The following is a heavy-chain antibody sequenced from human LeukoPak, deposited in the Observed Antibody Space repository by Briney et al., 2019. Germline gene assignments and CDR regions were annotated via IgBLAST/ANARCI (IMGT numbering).Heavy chain of an antibody. CDR1: GGSFSGYY. J-gene: IGHJ4*02. CDR2: INHSGST. V-gene: IGHV4-34*01. Sequence: SETLSLTCAVYGGSFSGYYWSWIRQPPGKGLEWIGEINHSGSTNYNPSLKSRVTISVDTSKNQFSLKLSSVTAADTAVYYCARRAPDTAMDYYFDYWGQGTLVTVSS. D-gene: IGHD5-18*01. CDR3: ARRAPDTAMDYYFDY.